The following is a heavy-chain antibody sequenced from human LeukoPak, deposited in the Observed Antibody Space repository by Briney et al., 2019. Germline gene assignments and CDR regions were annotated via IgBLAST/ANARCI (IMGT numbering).Heavy chain of an antibody. CDR1: GFTFSSYW. CDR2: IKQDGSEK. CDR3: ARARNRGYYDSSGYFDY. J-gene: IGHJ4*02. D-gene: IGHD3-22*01. V-gene: IGHV3-7*01. Sequence: GGSLRLSCAASGFTFSSYWMSWVRQAPGKGLEWVANIKQDGSEKYYVDSVKGRFTISRDNAKNSLYLQMNSLRAEDTAVYYCARARNRGYYDSSGYFDYWGQGTLVTVSS.